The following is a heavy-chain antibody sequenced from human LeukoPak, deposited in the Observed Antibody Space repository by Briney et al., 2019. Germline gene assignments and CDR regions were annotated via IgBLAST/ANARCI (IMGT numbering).Heavy chain of an antibody. CDR1: GGSFSSYS. Sequence: SETLSLTRALYGGSFSSYSWSWTWIRQTPEKGLEWIGEIIEKGNANYNPSLKSRVTIDLDASKNQFSLKLTSMTAADTAMYYCARGYYPPRWYFDLWGRGTLVTVSS. D-gene: IGHD3-10*01. J-gene: IGHJ2*01. CDR2: IIEKGNA. CDR3: ARGYYPPRWYFDL. V-gene: IGHV4-34*01.